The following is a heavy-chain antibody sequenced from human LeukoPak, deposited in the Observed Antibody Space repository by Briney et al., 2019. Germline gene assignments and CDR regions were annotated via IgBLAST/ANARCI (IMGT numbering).Heavy chain of an antibody. CDR2: ISHDGTKK. Sequence: TGGSLRLSCAASGFIFSQYGMHWVRQAPGKGLEWVALISHDGTKKYYVDSVKGRFIISRDNSEDTLSLQMNSLRPEDTAMYFCTRDLGDSYSSGSYSPFHHWGQGTLVTVSS. V-gene: IGHV3-30*03. J-gene: IGHJ4*02. CDR3: TRDLGDSYSSGSYSPFHH. CDR1: GFIFSQYG. D-gene: IGHD3-10*01.